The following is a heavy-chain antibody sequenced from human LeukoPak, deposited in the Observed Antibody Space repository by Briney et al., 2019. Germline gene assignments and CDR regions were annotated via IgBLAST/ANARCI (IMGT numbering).Heavy chain of an antibody. CDR3: ARHSRRRDVNYYDSSGSVDY. V-gene: IGHV4-59*05. Sequence: TSETLSLTCTVSGGSISSYYWSWIRQPPGKGLEWIGSIYYSGSTYYNPSLKSRVTISVDTSKNQFSLKLSSVTAADTAVYYCARHSRRRDVNYYDSSGSVDYWSQGTLVTVSS. CDR1: GGSISSYY. CDR2: IYYSGST. D-gene: IGHD3-22*01. J-gene: IGHJ4*02.